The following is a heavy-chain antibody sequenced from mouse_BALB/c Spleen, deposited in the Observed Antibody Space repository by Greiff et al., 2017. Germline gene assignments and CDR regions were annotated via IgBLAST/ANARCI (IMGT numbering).Heavy chain of an antibody. J-gene: IGHJ1*01. CDR3: ARYGNPRYFDV. CDR1: GFTFSSFG. V-gene: IGHV5-17*02. CDR2: ISSGSSTI. D-gene: IGHD2-1*01. Sequence: EVQRVESGGGLVQPGGSRKLSCAASGFTFSSFGMHWVRQAPEKGLEWVAYISSGSSTIYYADTVKGRFTISRDNPKNTLFLQMTSLRSEDTAMYYCARYGNPRYFDVWGAGTTVTVSS.